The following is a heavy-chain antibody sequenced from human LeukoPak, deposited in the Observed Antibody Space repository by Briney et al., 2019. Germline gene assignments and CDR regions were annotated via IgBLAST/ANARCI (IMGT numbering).Heavy chain of an antibody. J-gene: IGHJ4*02. CDR3: ARRPYYYYDSSGSYYFDY. Sequence: SETLSLTCTVPGGSISSSSYYSGWIRQPPGKGLEWIGSIYYSGSTYYNPSLKSRVTISVDTSKNQFSLKLSSVTAADTAVYYCARRPYYYYDSSGSYYFDYWAQGTLVTVSS. CDR1: GGSISSSSYY. D-gene: IGHD3-22*01. V-gene: IGHV4-39*01. CDR2: IYYSGST.